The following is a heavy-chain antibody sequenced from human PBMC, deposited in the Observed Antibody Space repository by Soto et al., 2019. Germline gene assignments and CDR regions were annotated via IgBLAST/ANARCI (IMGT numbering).Heavy chain of an antibody. CDR3: AREKVGTTFFDN. J-gene: IGHJ4*02. D-gene: IGHD1-1*01. Sequence: SETMSLTCSVSGFDIRRGYYWSWVRQPPGKGLEWIGSIYPSVSSYHNPSLATRLRLSIDTSKNQFTLNLTSVTAADTALYFCAREKVGTTFFDNWRQGIQVTVSS. V-gene: IGHV4-38-2*02. CDR2: IYPSVSS. CDR1: GFDIRRGYY.